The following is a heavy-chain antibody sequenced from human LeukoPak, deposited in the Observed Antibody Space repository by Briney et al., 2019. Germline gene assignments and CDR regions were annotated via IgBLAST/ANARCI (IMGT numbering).Heavy chain of an antibody. CDR3: ASTPPGSYGYGDFDY. Sequence: EASVKVFCKASGYTFTSYYMHWGRQAPGQGLEWMGIINPSGGSTSYAQKFQGRVTMTRDTSTSTVYMELSSLRSEDTAVYYCASTPPGSYGYGDFDYWGQGTLVTVSS. V-gene: IGHV1-46*01. J-gene: IGHJ4*02. CDR1: GYTFTSYY. D-gene: IGHD5-18*01. CDR2: INPSGGST.